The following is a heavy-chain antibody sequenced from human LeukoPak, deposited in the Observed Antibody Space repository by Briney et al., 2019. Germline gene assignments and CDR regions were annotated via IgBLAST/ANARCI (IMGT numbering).Heavy chain of an antibody. D-gene: IGHD3-10*01. CDR1: GGSISGYY. CDR3: ARDASALYYYGSGSYPYFDY. V-gene: IGHV4-4*07. Sequence: SETLSLTCTVSGGSISGYYWSWIRQPAGKGLEWIGRIYTSGSTNYNPSLKSRVTMSVDTSKNQFSLKLSSVTAADTAVYYCARDASALYYYGSGSYPYFDYWGQGTLVTVSS. CDR2: IYTSGST. J-gene: IGHJ4*02.